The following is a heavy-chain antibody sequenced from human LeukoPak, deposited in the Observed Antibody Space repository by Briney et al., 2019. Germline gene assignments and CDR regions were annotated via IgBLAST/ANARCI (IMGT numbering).Heavy chain of an antibody. D-gene: IGHD6-13*01. J-gene: IGHJ4*02. CDR2: ISGSGGST. CDR1: GFSFSIYA. CDR3: ARDAEYSSSWYLDY. Sequence: GASLSLSCAASGFSFSIYAMSWVRHARGEGLEWVSAISGSGGSTYYADSVKGRFTISRDNSKNTLYLQMNSLRAEDTAVYYCARDAEYSSSWYLDYWGQGTLVTVSS. V-gene: IGHV3-23*01.